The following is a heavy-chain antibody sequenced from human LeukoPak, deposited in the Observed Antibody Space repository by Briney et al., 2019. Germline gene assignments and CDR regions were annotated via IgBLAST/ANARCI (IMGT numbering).Heavy chain of an antibody. Sequence: SETLSLTCAVYGGSFSGYYWSWIRQPPGKGLEWIGEINHSGSTNYNPSLKSRVTISVDTSKDQFSLKLSSVTAADTAVYYCARQGPGYSSSRYGAFGVDYYYYYGMDVWGQGTTVTVSS. J-gene: IGHJ6*02. CDR1: GGSFSGYY. D-gene: IGHD6-13*01. V-gene: IGHV4-34*01. CDR3: ARQGPGYSSSRYGAFGVDYYYYYGMDV. CDR2: INHSGST.